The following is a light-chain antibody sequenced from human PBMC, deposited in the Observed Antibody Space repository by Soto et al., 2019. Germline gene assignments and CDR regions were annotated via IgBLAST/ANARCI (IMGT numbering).Light chain of an antibody. CDR2: INNDGSH. CDR3: QTWGTGIRV. Sequence: QTVVTQSPSASASLGASVKLTCTLSSGHSDYAIAWHQQQPEKGPRYLMKINNDGSHTKGDGIPDRFSGSSSGAERCLTISSLQSEDEADYYCQTWGTGIRVFGGGTKLTVL. V-gene: IGLV4-69*01. J-gene: IGLJ2*01. CDR1: SGHSDYA.